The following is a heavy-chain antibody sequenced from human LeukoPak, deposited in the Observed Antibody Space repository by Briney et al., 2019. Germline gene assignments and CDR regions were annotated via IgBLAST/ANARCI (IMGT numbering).Heavy chain of an antibody. CDR2: ISSSYI. D-gene: IGHD3-22*01. Sequence: GGSLRLSCAASGFTFSSYSMNWVRQAPGKGLEWVSSISSSYIYYADSVKGRFTISRDNAKNSLYLQMNSLRAEDTAVYYCASLLHYYDSSGYYDWFDPWGQGTLVTVSS. J-gene: IGHJ5*02. CDR3: ASLLHYYDSSGYYDWFDP. CDR1: GFTFSSYS. V-gene: IGHV3-21*01.